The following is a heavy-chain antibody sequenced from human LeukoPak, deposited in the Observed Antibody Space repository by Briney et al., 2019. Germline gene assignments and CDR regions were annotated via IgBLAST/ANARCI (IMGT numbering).Heavy chain of an antibody. CDR2: INPNSGGT. CDR1: GYTFTGYY. CDR3: ARGQYCSGGSCYAFHY. V-gene: IGHV1-2*02. Sequence: ASVRVSCKASGYTFTGYYMHWVRQAPGQGLEWMGGINPNSGGTNYAQKFQGRVTMTRDNSNSTAYMELSRLRSDDTAVYYCARGQYCSGGSCYAFHYWGQGTLVTVSS. D-gene: IGHD2-15*01. J-gene: IGHJ4*02.